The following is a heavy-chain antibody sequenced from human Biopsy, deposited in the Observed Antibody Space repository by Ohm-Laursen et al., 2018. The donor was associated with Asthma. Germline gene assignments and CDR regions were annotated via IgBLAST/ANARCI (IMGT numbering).Heavy chain of an antibody. D-gene: IGHD7-27*01. Sequence: SDTLSLTCSVSGASVSTPNYWAWIRQPPGKRLEWVGSVYYTGNTYYNQSLKSRLSLSVDTSKNQFSLNLNSVTAADTALYYCARHWNWGSFFDFWGQGSLVTVSS. CDR3: ARHWNWGSFFDF. CDR1: GASVSTPNY. V-gene: IGHV4-39*01. CDR2: VYYTGNT. J-gene: IGHJ4*02.